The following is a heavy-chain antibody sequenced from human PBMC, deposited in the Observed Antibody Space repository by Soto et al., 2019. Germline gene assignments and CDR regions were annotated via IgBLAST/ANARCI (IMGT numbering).Heavy chain of an antibody. Sequence: PGGSLRLSCAASGFTVSNNYMSWVRQAPGKGLEWVSVIYSGGSTYYADSVKGRFTISRDNSKNTLYLQMNSLRAEDTAVYYCARGRCISTSCYAIPDYWGQGTLVTVSS. CDR3: ARGRCISTSCYAIPDY. D-gene: IGHD2-2*01. J-gene: IGHJ4*02. CDR2: IYSGGST. V-gene: IGHV3-66*01. CDR1: GFTVSNNY.